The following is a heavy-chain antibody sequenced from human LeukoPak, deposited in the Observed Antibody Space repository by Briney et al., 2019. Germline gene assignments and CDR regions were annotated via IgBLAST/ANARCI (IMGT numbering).Heavy chain of an antibody. Sequence: PSETLSLTCAVYGGSFSGYYWSWIRQPPGKGLEWIGEINHSGSTNYNPSLKSRVTISVDTSKNQFSLKLSSVTAADTAVYYCARVDYYGSGSFDYWGQGTLVTVSS. CDR3: ARVDYYGSGSFDY. J-gene: IGHJ4*02. CDR1: GGSFSGYY. CDR2: INHSGST. D-gene: IGHD3-10*01. V-gene: IGHV4-34*01.